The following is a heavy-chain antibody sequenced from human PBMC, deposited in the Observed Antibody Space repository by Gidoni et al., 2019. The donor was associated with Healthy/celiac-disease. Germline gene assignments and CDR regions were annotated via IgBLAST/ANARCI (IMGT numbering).Heavy chain of an antibody. CDR3: ARAPGYGEFYFDY. J-gene: IGHJ4*02. D-gene: IGHD6-13*01. CDR1: GGSISSGGYS. V-gene: IGHV4-30-2*01. Sequence: QLQLQESGSGLVKPSQTLSLTCAVSGGSISSGGYSWSWIRPPPGKGLEWIGYLYHSGSTYYNPSLKSRVTISVDRSKNQFSLKLSSVTAADTAVYYCARAPGYGEFYFDYWGQGTLVTVSS. CDR2: LYHSGST.